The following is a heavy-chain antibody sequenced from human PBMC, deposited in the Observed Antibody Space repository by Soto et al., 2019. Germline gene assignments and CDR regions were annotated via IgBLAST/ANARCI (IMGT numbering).Heavy chain of an antibody. CDR3: CVVVPAAKPYYMDV. CDR1: GFTVSSNY. CDR2: IYSGGST. Sequence: GGSLRLSCAASGFTVSSNYMSWVRQAPGKGLEWVSVIYSGGSTYYADSVKGRFTISRHNSKNTLYLQMNSLRAEDTAVYYCCVVVPAAKPYYMDVWGKGTTVTVSS. D-gene: IGHD2-2*01. J-gene: IGHJ6*03. V-gene: IGHV3-53*04.